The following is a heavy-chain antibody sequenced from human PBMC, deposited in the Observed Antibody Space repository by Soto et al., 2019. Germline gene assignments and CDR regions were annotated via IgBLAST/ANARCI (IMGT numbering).Heavy chain of an antibody. J-gene: IGHJ4*02. CDR2: IFDSGNA. CDR1: GGSINSYC. V-gene: IGHV4-59*08. Sequence: QVQLQESGPGLVKPSETLSLTCTVSGGSINSYCWSWIRQPPGKGLEWIAYIFDSGNANYNPSLQGGVTISVDTSKNQFSLKLTSVTAADTAVYYCARHRRTTVAKFYFDNCGQGALVTVSS. CDR3: ARHRRTTVAKFYFDN. D-gene: IGHD4-4*01.